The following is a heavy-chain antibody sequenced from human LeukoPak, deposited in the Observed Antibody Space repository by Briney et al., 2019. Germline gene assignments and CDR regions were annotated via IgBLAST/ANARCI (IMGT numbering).Heavy chain of an antibody. V-gene: IGHV3-66*01. J-gene: IGHJ5*02. CDR1: GFTVSRNY. Sequence: GGSLRLSCAASGFTVSRNYMSWVRQAPGKGLEWVSVIYSGGSTYYADSVKGRFTISRDNSKNTLYLQMNSLRAEDTAVYYCARVMDCSSTSCYRFDPWGQGTLVTVSS. D-gene: IGHD2-2*01. CDR2: IYSGGST. CDR3: ARVMDCSSTSCYRFDP.